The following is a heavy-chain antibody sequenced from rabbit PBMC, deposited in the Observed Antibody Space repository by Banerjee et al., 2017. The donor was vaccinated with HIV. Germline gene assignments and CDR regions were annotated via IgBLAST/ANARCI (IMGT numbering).Heavy chain of an antibody. CDR1: GFTLSSYW. V-gene: IGHV1S45*01. D-gene: IGHD4-1*01. CDR2: INTSSGVT. Sequence: QEQLEESGGDLVKPGGTLTLTCKASGFTLSSYWMWWVRQAPGKGLEWIASINTSSGVTGHAAWAKGPFTNPKTSWTTVTLQMTSLTAADTATYFCARDLAGVTGWNFNLWGPGTLVTDS. J-gene: IGHJ4*01. CDR3: ARDLAGVTGWNFNL.